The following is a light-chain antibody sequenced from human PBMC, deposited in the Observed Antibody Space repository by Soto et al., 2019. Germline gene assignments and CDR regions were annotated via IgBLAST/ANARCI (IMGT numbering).Light chain of an antibody. J-gene: IGKJ2*01. V-gene: IGKV3-11*01. CDR3: QQRSNWPPMYT. CDR1: QSVRTS. Sequence: EIVLTQSPATLSLSPGERATLSCRASQSVRTSLAWYQQKPGQAPRLLIYAASNRATGIPARFSGSGSGTDFTLTISSLEPEDFAVYYCQQRSNWPPMYTFGQGTKLEIK. CDR2: AAS.